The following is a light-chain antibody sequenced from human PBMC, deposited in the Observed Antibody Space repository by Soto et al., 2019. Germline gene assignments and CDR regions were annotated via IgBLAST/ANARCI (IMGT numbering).Light chain of an antibody. CDR2: SNN. V-gene: IGLV1-44*01. J-gene: IGLJ1*01. CDR3: AAWDDSLNGLYV. Sequence: QSVLTQPPSASGTPGQRVTISCSGGSSNIASNAGTLYHQRPGTAPNLLIYSNNQRPSSVPDRFSPSKSGTSASLAISGLQSEDEADYYCAAWDDSLNGLYVFGTGTKVTVL. CDR1: SSNIASNA.